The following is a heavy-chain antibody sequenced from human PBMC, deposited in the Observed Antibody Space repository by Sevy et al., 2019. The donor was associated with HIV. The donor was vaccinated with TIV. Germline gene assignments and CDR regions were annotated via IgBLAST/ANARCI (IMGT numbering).Heavy chain of an antibody. J-gene: IGHJ4*02. V-gene: IGHV1-2*02. D-gene: IGHD3-3*01. CDR1: GYSFTGYF. CDR3: ARELDDFWSGYQF. CDR2: INPSSGGT. Sequence: ASVKVSCKASGYSFTGYFIHWVRQAPGQGLEWMGWINPSSGGTMSARKFHDKVTMTRDTSINTAYLELSRLRSDDTAVYYCARELDDFWSGYQFWGQGTLVTVSS.